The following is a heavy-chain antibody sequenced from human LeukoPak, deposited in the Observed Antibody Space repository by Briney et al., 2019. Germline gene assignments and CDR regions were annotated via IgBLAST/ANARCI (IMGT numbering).Heavy chain of an antibody. CDR3: ARALYDFWSGYYTAFDY. Sequence: GASVKVSCKASGYTFTGYYMHWVRQAPGQGLEWMGWINPNSGGTNYAQKFQGRVTMTRDTSISTAYMELSRLRSDDTAVYYCARALYDFWSGYYTAFDYWGQGTLVTVSS. CDR2: INPNSGGT. V-gene: IGHV1-2*02. J-gene: IGHJ4*02. CDR1: GYTFTGYY. D-gene: IGHD3-3*01.